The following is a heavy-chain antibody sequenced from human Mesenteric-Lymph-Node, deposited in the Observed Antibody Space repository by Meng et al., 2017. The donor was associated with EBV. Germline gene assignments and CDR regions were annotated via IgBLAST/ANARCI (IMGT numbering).Heavy chain of an antibody. V-gene: IGHV1-18*01. Sequence: VQSGVEVKMPGASVKVRCKGSCYSFTSYGISWVRQAPGQGLEWMGWTSGYNGNTNYAQKFQGRVTMTTDTSTSTAYMELRSLRSDDTAVYYCAREGRVPAAMGFDPWGQGTLVTVSS. D-gene: IGHD2-2*01. CDR3: AREGRVPAAMGFDP. CDR1: CYSFTSYG. CDR2: TSGYNGNT. J-gene: IGHJ5*02.